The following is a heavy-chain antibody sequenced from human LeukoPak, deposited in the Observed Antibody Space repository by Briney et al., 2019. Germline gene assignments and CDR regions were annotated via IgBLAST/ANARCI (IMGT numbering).Heavy chain of an antibody. CDR1: GYSVSSSTSA. D-gene: IGHD3-16*01. CDR2: TYYRSKWYN. V-gene: IGHV6-1*01. Sequence: SQTLSLTCAISGYSVSSSTSAWNWVRQSPSRGLEWLGRTYYRSKWYNDYAESVKSRIAITPDTSKNQFSLHLNSVTPEDTAVYYCVRGGHFDYWGQGTLVTVSS. CDR3: VRGGHFDY. J-gene: IGHJ4*02.